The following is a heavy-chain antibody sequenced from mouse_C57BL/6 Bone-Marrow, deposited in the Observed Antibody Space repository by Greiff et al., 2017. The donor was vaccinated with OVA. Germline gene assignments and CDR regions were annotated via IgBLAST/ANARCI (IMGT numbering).Heavy chain of an antibody. J-gene: IGHJ2*01. D-gene: IGHD2-3*01. V-gene: IGHV1-69*01. CDR2: IDPSDSYS. CDR3: ARDGYWDYFDY. Sequence: QVQLQQPGAELVMPGASVKLSCKASGYTFTSYWMHWVKQRPGQGLEWIGEIDPSDSYSNYNQKFKGKCPLTVDKSSSTAYMQLSSLTSEDSAVYYCARDGYWDYFDYWGQGTTLTVSS. CDR1: GYTFTSYW.